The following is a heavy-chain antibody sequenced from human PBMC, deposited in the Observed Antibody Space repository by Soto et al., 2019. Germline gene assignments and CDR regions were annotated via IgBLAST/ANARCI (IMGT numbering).Heavy chain of an antibody. CDR1: GYSFSNYW. CDR3: ASSVVVPSTMNYFDY. CDR2: IFPADSDT. Sequence: PWESLTISCKGSGYSFSNYWIAWVRQIPGKGLEWMGIIFPADSDTKYSPSFQGQVTISADKSISTAYLQWSSLKASDTAMYYCASSVVVPSTMNYFDYWGQGSLVTVSS. V-gene: IGHV5-51*01. J-gene: IGHJ4*02. D-gene: IGHD2-15*01.